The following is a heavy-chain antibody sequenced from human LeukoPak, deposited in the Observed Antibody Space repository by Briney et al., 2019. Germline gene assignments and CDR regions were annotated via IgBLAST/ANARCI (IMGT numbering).Heavy chain of an antibody. J-gene: IGHJ6*03. CDR2: ISAYNGNT. CDR3: ARYGDYYYYYYYMDV. D-gene: IGHD4-17*01. Sequence: ASVKVSCKASGYTFSGYYLHWVRQAPGQGLEWMGWISAYNGNTNYAQKLQGRVTMTTDTSTSTAYMELRSLRSDDTAVYYCARYGDYYYYYYYMDVWGKGTTVTVSS. V-gene: IGHV1-18*04. CDR1: GYTFSGYY.